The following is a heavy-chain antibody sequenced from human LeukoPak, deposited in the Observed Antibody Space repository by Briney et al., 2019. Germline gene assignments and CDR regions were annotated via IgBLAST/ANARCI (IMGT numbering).Heavy chain of an antibody. CDR2: IIPIFGTA. CDR1: GGTFSSYA. V-gene: IGHV1-69*13. J-gene: IGHJ4*02. Sequence: ASVKVSCKASGGTFSSYAISWVRQAPGQGLEWMGGIIPIFGTANYAQKFQGRVTITADESTSTAYMELSSLRSEDTAVYYCARGLLGRIAARLVPYFDYWGQGTLVTVSS. D-gene: IGHD6-6*01. CDR3: ARGLLGRIAARLVPYFDY.